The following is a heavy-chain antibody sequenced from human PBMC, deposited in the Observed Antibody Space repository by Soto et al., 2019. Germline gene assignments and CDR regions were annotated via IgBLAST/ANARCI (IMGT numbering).Heavy chain of an antibody. J-gene: IGHJ4*02. CDR1: GCSLKRGSYS. V-gene: IGHV4-61*01. CDR2: VYHTGRT. D-gene: IGHD3-3*01. CDR3: ARDFAYFDS. Sequence: SGTLTHTFTVSGCSLKRGSYSCHCIRQPPGKGLEWIGYVYHTGRTSYNPSLKSRVSISRDTSKNQFSLNLDSVTAADTAVYFCARDFAYFDSWGQGTLVTVSS.